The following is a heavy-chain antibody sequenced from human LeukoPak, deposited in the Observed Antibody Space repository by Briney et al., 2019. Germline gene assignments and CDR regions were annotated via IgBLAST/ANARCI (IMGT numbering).Heavy chain of an antibody. CDR2: ISAYNGNT. J-gene: IGHJ5*02. CDR1: GYTFTSYG. V-gene: IGHV1-18*01. CDR3: ARDSSIAVAANWFDP. D-gene: IGHD6-19*01. Sequence: REASVKVSCKASGYTFTSYGISWVRQAPGQGLEWMGWISAYNGNTNYAQKLRGRVTMTTDTSTSTAYMELRSLRSDDTAVYYCARDSSIAVAANWFDPWGQGTLVTVSS.